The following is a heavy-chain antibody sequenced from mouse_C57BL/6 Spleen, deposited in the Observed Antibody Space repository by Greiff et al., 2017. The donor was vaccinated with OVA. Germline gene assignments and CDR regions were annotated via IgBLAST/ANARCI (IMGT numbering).Heavy chain of an antibody. CDR3: ARREGLRRGDYAMDY. CDR2: IWSGGST. J-gene: IGHJ4*01. D-gene: IGHD2-4*01. Sequence: VQLQQSGPGLVQPSQSLSITCTASGFSLTSYCVHWVRQSPGKGLEWLGVIWSGGSTDYNAAYITSQSISKDNSKSQVFLKKNSLRADDTAIYYCARREGLRRGDYAMDYWGQGTSVTVSS. CDR1: GFSLTSYC. V-gene: IGHV2-2*01.